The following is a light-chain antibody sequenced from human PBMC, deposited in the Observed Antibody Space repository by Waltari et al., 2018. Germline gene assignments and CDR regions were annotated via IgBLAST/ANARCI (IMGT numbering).Light chain of an antibody. CDR2: SNK. CDR3: AAWDDSLNGPV. J-gene: IGLJ2*01. V-gene: IGLV1-44*01. Sequence: QPVLTQPPSASGTPGPRVTISCSGSSSNIGRNTVHWYQQLPGTAPKPLIYSNKQRPSGVPDRFSGSKSGTSAALAISGLQSEDEADYYCAAWDDSLNGPVFGGGTKLTVL. CDR1: SSNIGRNT.